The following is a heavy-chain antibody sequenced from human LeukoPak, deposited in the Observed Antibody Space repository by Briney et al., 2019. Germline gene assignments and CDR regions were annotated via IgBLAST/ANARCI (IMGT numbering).Heavy chain of an antibody. J-gene: IGHJ4*02. CDR3: ATSRNLYDFDF. D-gene: IGHD5/OR15-5a*01. CDR2: FDPADGET. Sequence: ASVKVSCKVSGYTLTERSMHWVRQAPGKGLEWMGVFDPADGETIYAQELEGRVTMTLDTSTDTAYVQVSSLRSEDTAVYYCATSRNLYDFDFWGQGTLVTVSS. CDR1: GYTLTERS. V-gene: IGHV1-24*01.